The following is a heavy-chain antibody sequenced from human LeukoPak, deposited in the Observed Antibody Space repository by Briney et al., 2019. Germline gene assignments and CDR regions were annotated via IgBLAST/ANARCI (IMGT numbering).Heavy chain of an antibody. Sequence: GGSLRLSCAASGFTFSSYGMHWVRQAPGKGLEGVALIWYDGSTKYYADSVKGRFTISRDNANNTLYLQMNSLRAEDTAVYYCARSGRGYYDSLDHWGQGDLVTVSS. V-gene: IGHV3-33*01. CDR3: ARSGRGYYDSLDH. CDR2: IWYDGSTK. D-gene: IGHD3-22*01. CDR1: GFTFSSYG. J-gene: IGHJ4*02.